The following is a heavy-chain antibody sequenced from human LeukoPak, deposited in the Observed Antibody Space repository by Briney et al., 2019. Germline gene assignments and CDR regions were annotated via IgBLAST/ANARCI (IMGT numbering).Heavy chain of an antibody. J-gene: IGHJ4*02. CDR1: GFTVSSNY. V-gene: IGHV3-53*04. CDR2: IYSGGST. D-gene: IGHD2-2*01. Sequence: GGSLRLSCAASGFTVSSNYMSWVRQDPGKGLEWVSVIYSGGSTYYADSVKGRFTISRHNSKNTLYLQMNSLRAEDTAVYYCARGKSSTSCYYFDYWGQGTLVTVSS. CDR3: ARGKSSTSCYYFDY.